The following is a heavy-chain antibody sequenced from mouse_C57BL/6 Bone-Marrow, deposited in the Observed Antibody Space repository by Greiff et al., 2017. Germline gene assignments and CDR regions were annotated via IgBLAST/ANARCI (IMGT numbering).Heavy chain of an antibody. Sequence: VQLQQSGAELARPGASVKLSCKASGYTFTSYGISWVKQRTGQGLEWIGEIYPRSGNTYYNEKFKGKATLTADKSSSTAYMELRSLTSEDSAVYFCARGGDYYGSSYVDAMDYWGQGTSVTVSS. D-gene: IGHD1-1*01. CDR1: GYTFTSYG. V-gene: IGHV1-81*01. CDR2: IYPRSGNT. CDR3: ARGGDYYGSSYVDAMDY. J-gene: IGHJ4*01.